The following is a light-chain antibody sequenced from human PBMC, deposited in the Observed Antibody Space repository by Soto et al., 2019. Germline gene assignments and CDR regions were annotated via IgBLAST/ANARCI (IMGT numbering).Light chain of an antibody. CDR2: GNI. J-gene: IGLJ1*01. CDR3: QSYDNRLSAYV. Sequence: QSVLTQPPSMSAAPGQRVTISCTGSSSNIGTGYDVHWYQQLPGTAPKLLIHGNINRPSGVPDRFSGSKSGTSASLVITGRQPEDEATYYCQSYDNRLSAYVFGAGTKVTVL. CDR1: SSNIGTGYD. V-gene: IGLV1-40*01.